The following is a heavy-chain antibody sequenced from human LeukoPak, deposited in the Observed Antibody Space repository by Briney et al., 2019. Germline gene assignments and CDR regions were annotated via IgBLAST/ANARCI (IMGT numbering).Heavy chain of an antibody. J-gene: IGHJ5*02. CDR2: ISTSSRNI. V-gene: IGHV3-21*01. CDR1: GFSFSSYT. CDR3: ARGAAAGINPTFDP. D-gene: IGHD6-13*01. Sequence: YPGGSLRLSCAASGFSFSSYTINWVRQAPGKGLEWVSSISTSSRNIFYADPVKGRFTISRDNAKNSLSLQMNTLRAEDTAAYYCARGAAAGINPTFDPWGQGTLVTVSS.